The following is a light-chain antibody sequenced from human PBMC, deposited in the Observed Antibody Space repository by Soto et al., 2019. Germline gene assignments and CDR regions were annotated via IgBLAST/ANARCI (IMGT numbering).Light chain of an antibody. CDR1: QSISNW. CDR3: QQYNRYSIH. J-gene: IGKJ4*01. CDR2: DAS. Sequence: DIQLTQSPSTLSASVGDRVTITCRASQSISNWVVWYQQKPGKAPTFLIYDASTLESGVPSRFSGSGYGTEFTLTISSLQPEDFATYYCQQYNRYSIHFGGGTKVEMK. V-gene: IGKV1-5*03.